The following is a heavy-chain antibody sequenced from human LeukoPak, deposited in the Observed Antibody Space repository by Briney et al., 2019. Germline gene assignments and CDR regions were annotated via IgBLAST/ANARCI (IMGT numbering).Heavy chain of an antibody. V-gene: IGHV1-18*04. CDR2: ISAYNGNT. CDR3: ERDRGYSVYDRSDY. J-gene: IGHJ4*02. D-gene: IGHD5/OR15-5a*01. Sequence: GASVNVSRKASGYTFTCYFMHWVRQAPAQGLEWMGWISAYNGNTNYAQKLKGRVTMTTETSTSTVYMELRSLRSDDTAIYYCERDRGYSVYDRSDYWGEGTLVTVSS. CDR1: GYTFTCYF.